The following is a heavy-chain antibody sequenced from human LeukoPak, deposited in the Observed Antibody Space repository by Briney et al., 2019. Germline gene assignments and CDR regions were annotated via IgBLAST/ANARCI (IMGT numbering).Heavy chain of an antibody. CDR2: VNHSGRT. Sequence: PSETLSLTCAVYGGSFSDYWWTWIRQSPGKGLEWIGEVNHSGRTNYNPSLKSRVSISVDRSKNQFSLKLSSVTAADTAVYYCARIPTVTFFDYWGQGTLVTVSS. CDR3: ARIPTVTFFDY. V-gene: IGHV4-34*01. J-gene: IGHJ4*02. D-gene: IGHD4-17*01. CDR1: GGSFSDYW.